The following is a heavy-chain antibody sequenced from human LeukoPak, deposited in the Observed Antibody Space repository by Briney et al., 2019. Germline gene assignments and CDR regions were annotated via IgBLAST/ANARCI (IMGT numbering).Heavy chain of an antibody. CDR1: GRSFSGYY. CDR3: ARGRRTYYDSSGYYHLDY. D-gene: IGHD3-22*01. J-gene: IGHJ4*02. V-gene: IGHV4-34*01. CDR2: INHSGST. Sequence: SETLSLTCAVYGRSFSGYYWSWTRQPPGKGLEWIGEINHSGSTNYNPSLKSRVTISVDTSKNQFSLKLSSVTAADTAVYYCARGRRTYYDSSGYYHLDYWGQGTLVTVSS.